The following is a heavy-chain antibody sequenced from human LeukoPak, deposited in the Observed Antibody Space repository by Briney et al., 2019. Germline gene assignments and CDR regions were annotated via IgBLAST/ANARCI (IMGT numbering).Heavy chain of an antibody. CDR2: IYHSGST. CDR3: ARTKVGASSHFDY. J-gene: IGHJ4*02. D-gene: IGHD1-26*01. V-gene: IGHV4-30-2*01. CDR1: GGSISSGGYS. Sequence: SETLSLTCAVSGGSISSGGYSWRWIRQPPGKGLEWIGYIYHSGSTYYNPSLKSRVTISVDRSKNQFSLKLSSVTAADTAVYYCARTKVGASSHFDYWGQGTLVTVSS.